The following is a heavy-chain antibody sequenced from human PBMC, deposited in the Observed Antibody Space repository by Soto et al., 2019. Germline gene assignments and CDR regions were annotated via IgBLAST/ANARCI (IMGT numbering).Heavy chain of an antibody. Sequence: ASVKVSCKASGYTFTGYYMHWVRQAPGQGLEWMGWINPNSGGTNYAQKFQGRVTMTRDTSISTAYMELSRLRSDDTAVYYCARDSGIAAAGTAPYYYYYGMDVWGQGTTVTVSS. V-gene: IGHV1-2*02. CDR2: INPNSGGT. J-gene: IGHJ6*02. CDR1: GYTFTGYY. CDR3: ARDSGIAAAGTAPYYYYYGMDV. D-gene: IGHD6-13*01.